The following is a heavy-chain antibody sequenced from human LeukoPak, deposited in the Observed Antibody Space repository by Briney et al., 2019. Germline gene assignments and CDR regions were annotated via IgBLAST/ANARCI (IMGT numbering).Heavy chain of an antibody. CDR3: ARGHYQLS. J-gene: IGHJ5*02. CDR2: IKEEGSEK. D-gene: IGHD2-2*01. V-gene: IGHV3-7*01. Sequence: GGSLRLSCAVSGFTFSSYWMSWVRQAPGKGLEWVASIKEEGSEKHYVDSVKGRFTISRDNAKNSLYLQMNSLRAEDTAVYYCARGHYQLSWGQGILVTVSS. CDR1: GFTFSSYW.